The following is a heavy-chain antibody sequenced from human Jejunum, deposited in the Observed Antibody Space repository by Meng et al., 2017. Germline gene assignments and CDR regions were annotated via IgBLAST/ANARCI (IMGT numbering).Heavy chain of an antibody. CDR1: GFTFNNYP. CDR2: ISSGGGDT. D-gene: IGHD3-10*01. CDR3: AKGTTTPPGSGWGYYCDF. V-gene: IGHV3-23*01. J-gene: IGHJ4*02. Sequence: GGSLRLSCAASGFTFNNYPMSWVRQAPGKGLEWVSHISSGGGDTYYTDSVKGRFTISRDNSKNTLSLQMNSLRAEDTAVYYCAKGTTTPPGSGWGYYCDFWGQGTQVTVSS.